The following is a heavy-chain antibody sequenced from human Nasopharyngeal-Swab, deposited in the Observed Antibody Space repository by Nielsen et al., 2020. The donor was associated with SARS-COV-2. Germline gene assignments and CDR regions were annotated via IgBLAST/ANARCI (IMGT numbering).Heavy chain of an antibody. CDR2: ISTTTATI. D-gene: IGHD5-12*01. CDR3: AREVPYSGHDDAFDI. V-gene: IGHV3-48*03. Sequence: WIRQPPGKGLEWISYISTTTATIYYADSVKGRFTIPRDNAKNSLYLQMNSLRAEDTAVYYCAREVPYSGHDDAFDIWGQGTMVTVSS. J-gene: IGHJ3*02.